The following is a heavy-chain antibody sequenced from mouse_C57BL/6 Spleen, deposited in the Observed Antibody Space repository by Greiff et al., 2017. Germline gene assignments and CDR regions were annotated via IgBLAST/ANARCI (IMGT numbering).Heavy chain of an antibody. Sequence: EVPLQQSGPELVKPGDSVKISCKASGYSFTGYFMNWVMQSHGKSLEWIGRINPYNGDTFYNQKFKGKATWTVDKSSSTAHMELRSLTSEDSAVYYCARLGYDDGYAMDYWGQGTSVTVSS. J-gene: IGHJ4*01. V-gene: IGHV1-20*01. CDR2: INPYNGDT. CDR1: GYSFTGYF. D-gene: IGHD2-2*01. CDR3: ARLGYDDGYAMDY.